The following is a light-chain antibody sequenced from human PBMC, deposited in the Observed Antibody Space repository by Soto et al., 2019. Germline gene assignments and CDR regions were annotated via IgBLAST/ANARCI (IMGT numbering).Light chain of an antibody. CDR1: QSVSNSY. V-gene: IGKV3-11*01. Sequence: EMVLTQSPGTLSLSPGERATLSCRASQSVSNSYLTWYQQKPGQAPSLLIYAASNRATGIPARFSGSGSGTDFSLTISSLEPEDSAVYYCQQRSDWPITSGGGTRWIS. CDR2: AAS. CDR3: QQRSDWPIT. J-gene: IGKJ4*01.